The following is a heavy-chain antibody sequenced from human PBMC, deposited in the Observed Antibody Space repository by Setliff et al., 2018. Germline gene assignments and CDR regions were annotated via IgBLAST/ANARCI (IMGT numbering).Heavy chain of an antibody. V-gene: IGHV4-59*12. Sequence: SETLSLTCNVSGVSITTSYWSWIRQSPGKGLEWIGNVFYKGRTNYNPSLKSRVTISVDTSKNQFSLILRSVTAADTAVYYCARGRMRGSCSGPSCTYDPFDIWGQGTPVTVSS. CDR2: VFYKGRT. J-gene: IGHJ3*02. D-gene: IGHD2-2*01. CDR1: GVSITTSY. CDR3: ARGRMRGSCSGPSCTYDPFDI.